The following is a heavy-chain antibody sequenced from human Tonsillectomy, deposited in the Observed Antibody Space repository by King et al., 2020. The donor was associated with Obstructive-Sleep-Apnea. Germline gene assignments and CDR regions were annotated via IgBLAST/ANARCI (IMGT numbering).Heavy chain of an antibody. J-gene: IGHJ4*02. CDR2: ISYDGRTD. D-gene: IGHD3-3*01. Sequence: VQLVESGGGVVHPGRSLRLSCAASGFNFRRTAMHWVRQAPGKGLEWVAVISYDGRTDYYGDSVRGRLTVSRDNSRDTTSLQMKNLRHDDTAVYYCVRDLEYQLDFWGQGTKVTVSS. V-gene: IGHV3-30*03. CDR3: VRDLEYQLDF. CDR1: GFNFRRTA.